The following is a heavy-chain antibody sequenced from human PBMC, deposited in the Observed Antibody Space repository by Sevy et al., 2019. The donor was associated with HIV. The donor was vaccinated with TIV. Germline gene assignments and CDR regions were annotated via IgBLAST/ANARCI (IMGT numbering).Heavy chain of an antibody. CDR1: GYTFTSYG. D-gene: IGHD6-19*01. Sequence: ASVKVSCKASGYTFTSYGISWVRQAPGQGLEWMGWISAYNGNTNYAQKLQGRVTMTTDTSTSTAYMELRSLRSDDTAVYYCARGLDIAVAGSGGQDAFDIWGQGTMVTVSS. CDR3: ARGLDIAVAGSGGQDAFDI. V-gene: IGHV1-18*04. J-gene: IGHJ3*02. CDR2: ISAYNGNT.